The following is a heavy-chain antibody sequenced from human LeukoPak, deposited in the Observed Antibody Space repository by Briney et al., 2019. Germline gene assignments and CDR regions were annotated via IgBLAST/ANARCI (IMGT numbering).Heavy chain of an antibody. CDR1: GGSLSGYY. Sequence: SETLSLTCTVYGGSLSGYYWSWIRQPPGKGLEWIGEINHSGSTNYNPSLKSRVTISVDTSKNQFSLKLSSVTAADTAVYYCARGIRDYSNHLNYWGQGTLVTVSS. CDR2: INHSGST. CDR3: ARGIRDYSNHLNY. J-gene: IGHJ4*02. V-gene: IGHV4-34*01. D-gene: IGHD4-11*01.